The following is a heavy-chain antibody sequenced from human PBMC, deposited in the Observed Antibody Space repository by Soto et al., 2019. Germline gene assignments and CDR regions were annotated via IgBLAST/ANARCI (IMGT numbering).Heavy chain of an antibody. D-gene: IGHD6-19*01. CDR1: GFTFSSYA. CDR2: ISYDGSNK. CDR3: ARNSKCIAVAGGDY. Sequence: QVQLVESGGGVVQPGRSLRLSCAASGFTFSSYAMHWVRQAPGKGLEWVAVISYDGSNKYYADSVKGRFTISRDNSKNTLYLQMNSLRAEDTAVYYCARNSKCIAVAGGDYWGQGTLVTVSS. V-gene: IGHV3-30-3*01. J-gene: IGHJ4*02.